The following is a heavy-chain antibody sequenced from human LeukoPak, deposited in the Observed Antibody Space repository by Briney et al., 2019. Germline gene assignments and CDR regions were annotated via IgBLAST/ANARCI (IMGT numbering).Heavy chain of an antibody. Sequence: SETLSLTCTVSGGSISDYYWSWIRQPPGKGLEWIGYMYYSGDTNYNPSLRSRVTISLDTSKNRVSLKLSSVTAADTAVYSCARHHRTKYCSGGSCYSGWFDPWGQGTLVTVSS. CDR3: ARHHRTKYCSGGSCYSGWFDP. CDR2: MYYSGDT. J-gene: IGHJ5*02. CDR1: GGSISDYY. V-gene: IGHV4-59*08. D-gene: IGHD2-15*01.